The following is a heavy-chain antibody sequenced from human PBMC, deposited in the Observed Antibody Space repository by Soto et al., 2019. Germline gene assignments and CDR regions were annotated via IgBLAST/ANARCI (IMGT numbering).Heavy chain of an antibody. CDR2: ISGSGGST. V-gene: IGHV3-23*01. CDR3: ASGGRGYLDV. Sequence: VGSLRLSCAASGFTFSSYAMSWVRQAPGKGLEWVSAISGSGGSTYYADSVKGRFTISRDNAKNSLYLQMNSLRAEDTAVYYCASGGRGYLDVWAQGTTVTVSS. CDR1: GFTFSSYA. J-gene: IGHJ6*02. D-gene: IGHD2-15*01.